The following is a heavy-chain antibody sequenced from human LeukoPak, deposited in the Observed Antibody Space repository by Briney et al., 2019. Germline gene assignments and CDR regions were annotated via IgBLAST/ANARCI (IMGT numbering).Heavy chain of an antibody. CDR2: IYYSGST. CDR1: GGSISSSDYY. Sequence: SETLSLTCTVSGGSISSSDYYWSWIRQHPGKGLEWIGYIYYSGSTYYNPSLKSRVTISVDTSKNQFSLRLSSVTAAGTAVYYCARDGGGNYPFDYWGQGTLVTVSS. CDR3: ARDGGGNYPFDY. V-gene: IGHV4-31*03. D-gene: IGHD1-26*01. J-gene: IGHJ4*02.